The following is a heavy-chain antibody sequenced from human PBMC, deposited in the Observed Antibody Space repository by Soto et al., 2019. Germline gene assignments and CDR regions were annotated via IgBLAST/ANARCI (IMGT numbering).Heavy chain of an antibody. CDR2: ISAYNGNT. V-gene: IGHV1-18*01. J-gene: IGHJ6*02. CDR1: GYTLTSYG. D-gene: IGHD6-6*01. Sequence: ASVKVSCKASGYTLTSYGISWVRQAPGQGLEWMGWISAYNGNTNYAQKLQGRVTMTTDTSTSTAYMELRSLRSDDTAVYYCAREASYRAAPPHYYGMDVWGQGTTVTVSS. CDR3: AREASYRAAPPHYYGMDV.